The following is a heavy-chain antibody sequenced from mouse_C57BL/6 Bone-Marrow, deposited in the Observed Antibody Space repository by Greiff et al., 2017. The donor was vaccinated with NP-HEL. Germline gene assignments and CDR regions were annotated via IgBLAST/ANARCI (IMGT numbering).Heavy chain of an antibody. CDR3: ARYYGLSFDY. CDR2: ISYDGSN. V-gene: IGHV3-6*01. CDR1: GYSITSGYY. J-gene: IGHJ2*01. D-gene: IGHD2-1*01. Sequence: EVQLQESGPGLVKPSQSLSLTCSVTGYSITSGYYWNWIRQFPGNKLEWMGYISYDGSNNYNPSLKNRISITRDTSKNQFFLKLNSVTTEDTATYYCARYYGLSFDYWGQGTTLTVSS.